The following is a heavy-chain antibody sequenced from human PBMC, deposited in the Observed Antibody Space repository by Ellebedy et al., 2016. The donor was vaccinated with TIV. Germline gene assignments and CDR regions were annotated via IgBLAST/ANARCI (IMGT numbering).Heavy chain of an antibody. CDR2: IYYSGST. Sequence: SETLSLTXTVSGGSISSSSYYWGWIRQPPGKGLEWIGRIYYSGSTYYNPSLKSRVTISVDTSKNQFSLKLSSVTAADTAVYYCARHRRLSIAFYDYWGQGTLVTVSS. J-gene: IGHJ4*02. V-gene: IGHV4-39*01. D-gene: IGHD2-21*01. CDR3: ARHRRLSIAFYDY. CDR1: GGSISSSSYY.